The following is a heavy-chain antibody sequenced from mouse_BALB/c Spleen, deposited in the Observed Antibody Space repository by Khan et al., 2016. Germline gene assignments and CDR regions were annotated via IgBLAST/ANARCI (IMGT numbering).Heavy chain of an antibody. J-gene: IGHJ3*01. Sequence: QVQLKQSGPGLVAPSQSLSITCTVSGFSLTNSGVHWVRQPPRKGLDWLGVIWAGGSTDYNSALMSRLSITRDTTKNHVFLKMNSLQTDDTAMYXCARDDQDFDAWFASWGQGTLVTVSA. CDR3: ARDDQDFDAWFAS. V-gene: IGHV2-9*02. CDR1: GFSLTNSG. CDR2: IWAGGST.